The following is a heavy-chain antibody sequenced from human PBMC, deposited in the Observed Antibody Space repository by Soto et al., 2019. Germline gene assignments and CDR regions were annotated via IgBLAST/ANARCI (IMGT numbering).Heavy chain of an antibody. V-gene: IGHV3-23*01. J-gene: IGHJ4*02. CDR1: GFTFSSYA. CDR2: ISGSGGST. D-gene: IGHD2-15*01. CDR3: ARGGYGRVFDC. Sequence: GSLRLSCAASGFTFSSYALSWVRQAPGEGLEWVSGISGSGGSTNYADSVKGRFTISRDNSEDTLFLQMSSLRAEDTAVYYCARGGYGRVFDCWGQGSLVTVSS.